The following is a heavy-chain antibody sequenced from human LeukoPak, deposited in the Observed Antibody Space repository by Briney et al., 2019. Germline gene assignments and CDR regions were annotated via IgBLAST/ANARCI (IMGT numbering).Heavy chain of an antibody. Sequence: SETLSLTCTASGGSISSYYWSWIRQPAGKGLEWIGRIYTSGSTNYNPSLKSRVTMSVDTSKNQFSLKLSSVTAADTAVYYCARDRVDTAMVLGFDPWGQGTLVTVSS. J-gene: IGHJ5*02. D-gene: IGHD5-18*01. V-gene: IGHV4-4*07. CDR2: IYTSGST. CDR1: GGSISSYY. CDR3: ARDRVDTAMVLGFDP.